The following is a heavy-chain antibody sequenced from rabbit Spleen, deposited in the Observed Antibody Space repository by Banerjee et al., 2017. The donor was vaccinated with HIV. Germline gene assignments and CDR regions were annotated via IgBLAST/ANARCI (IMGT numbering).Heavy chain of an antibody. CDR2: INAVTGKA. Sequence: QSLEESGGDLVKPGTSLTLTCTASGLSFISGYYMCWVRLAPGKGLEWIACINAVTGKAVYASWAKGRSTFSKTSSTTVTLEMTSLTAADTATYFCARDTGSSFSTYGMDLWGPGTLVTVS. D-gene: IGHD8-1*01. CDR1: GLSFISGYY. CDR3: ARDTGSSFSTYGMDL. V-gene: IGHV1S40*01. J-gene: IGHJ6*01.